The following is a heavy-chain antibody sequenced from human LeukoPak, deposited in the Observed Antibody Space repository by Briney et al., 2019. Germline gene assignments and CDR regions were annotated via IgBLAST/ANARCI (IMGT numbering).Heavy chain of an antibody. CDR2: ISSSSSYI. V-gene: IGHV3-21*01. CDR1: GFTFSSYS. J-gene: IGHJ6*02. Sequence: PGGSLRLSCAASGFTFSSYSTNWVRQAPGKGLEWVSSISSSSSYIYYADSVKGRFTISRDNVKNSLYLQMNSLRAEDTAVYYCARDQIDWNYSFGMDVWGRGTTVTVSS. CDR3: ARDQIDWNYSFGMDV. D-gene: IGHD1-7*01.